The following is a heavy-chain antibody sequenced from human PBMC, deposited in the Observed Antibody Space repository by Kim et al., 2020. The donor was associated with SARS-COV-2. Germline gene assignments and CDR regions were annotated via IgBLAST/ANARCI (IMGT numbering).Heavy chain of an antibody. CDR2: IKQDGSEK. J-gene: IGHJ5*02. Sequence: GGSLRLSCAASGFTFSSYWMSWVRQAPGKGLEWVPNIKQDGSEKYYVDSVKGRFTISRDNAKNSLYLQMNSLRAEDTAVYYCARDYRYCSGGSCYSNNWFDPWGQGTLVTVSS. CDR1: GFTFSSYW. CDR3: ARDYRYCSGGSCYSNNWFDP. D-gene: IGHD2-15*01. V-gene: IGHV3-7*03.